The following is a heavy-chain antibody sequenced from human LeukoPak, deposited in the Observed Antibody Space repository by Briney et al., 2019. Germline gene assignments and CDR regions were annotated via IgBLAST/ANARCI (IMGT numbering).Heavy chain of an antibody. J-gene: IGHJ4*02. CDR1: GFTFSDYY. Sequence: GGSLRLSCAASGFTFSDYYMSWIRQAPGMGLEWVSYISSSGSTIYYADSVKGRFTISRDNAKNSLYLQMNSLRAEDTAVYYCARDDVVVTATPDYWGQGTLVTVSS. V-gene: IGHV3-11*01. CDR2: ISSSGSTI. CDR3: ARDDVVVTATPDY. D-gene: IGHD2-21*02.